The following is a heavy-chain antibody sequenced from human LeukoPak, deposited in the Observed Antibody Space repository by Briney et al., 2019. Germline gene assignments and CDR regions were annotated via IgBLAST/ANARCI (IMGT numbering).Heavy chain of an antibody. CDR1: GYTLTELS. CDR3: ATTTGTTARPPSY. J-gene: IGHJ4*02. CDR2: FDPEDGET. D-gene: IGHD1-7*01. Sequence: GASVKVSCKVSGYTLTELSMHWVRQAPGKGLEWMGGFDPEDGETIYAQKFQGRVTMTEDTSTDTAYMELSSLRSEDTVVYYCATTTGTTARPPSYWGQGTLVTVSS. V-gene: IGHV1-24*01.